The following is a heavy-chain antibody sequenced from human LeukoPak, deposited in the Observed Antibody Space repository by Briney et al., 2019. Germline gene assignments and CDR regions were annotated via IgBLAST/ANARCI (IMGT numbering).Heavy chain of an antibody. CDR2: INPNSGNT. Sequence: ASVKVSRKASGYTFTSYNINWVRQAPGQGLEWMGWINPNSGNTGYAQRFQGRVTMTRNASINTAYMELSSLRSEDTAVYYCARGILWFGDDVWGKGTTVTISS. V-gene: IGHV1-8*01. CDR1: GYTFTSYN. CDR3: ARGILWFGDDV. D-gene: IGHD3-10*01. J-gene: IGHJ6*04.